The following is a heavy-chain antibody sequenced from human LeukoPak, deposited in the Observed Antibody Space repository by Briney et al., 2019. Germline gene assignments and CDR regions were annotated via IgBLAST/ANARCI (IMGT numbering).Heavy chain of an antibody. CDR2: INPNSGGT. D-gene: IGHD4-11*01. J-gene: IGHJ4*02. CDR3: ARDSGPYEDSNYGRDY. CDR1: GYTFTGYY. V-gene: IGHV1-2*02. Sequence: GASVKVSCKASGYTFTGYYMHWVRQAPGQGLEWMGWINPNSGGTDYAQKFQGRVTMTTDRSSSTAYMELRSLRSDDTAVYYCARDSGPYEDSNYGRDYWGQGTLVTVSS.